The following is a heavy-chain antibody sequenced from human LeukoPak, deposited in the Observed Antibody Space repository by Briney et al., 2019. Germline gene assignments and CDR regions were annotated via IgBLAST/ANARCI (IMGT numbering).Heavy chain of an antibody. J-gene: IGHJ4*02. V-gene: IGHV3-30-3*01. D-gene: IGHD1-26*01. CDR1: GFTFSSYA. Sequence: PGGSLRLSCAASGFTFSSYAMHWVRQAPGKGLEWVAVISYDGSNKYYADSVKGRFTISRDNSKNTLYLQMNSLRAEDTAVYYCARDPEWELLGGFDYWGRGTLVTVSS. CDR3: ARDPEWELLGGFDY. CDR2: ISYDGSNK.